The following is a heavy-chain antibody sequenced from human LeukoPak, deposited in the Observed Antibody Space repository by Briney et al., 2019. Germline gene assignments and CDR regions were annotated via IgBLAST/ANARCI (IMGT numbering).Heavy chain of an antibody. CDR3: ARGRPPPSYDFWSGKDYYYYGMDV. J-gene: IGHJ6*02. CDR1: GGSISSYY. V-gene: IGHV4-4*07. CDR2: IYTSGST. Sequence: SETLSLTCTVSGGSISSYYWSWIRQPAGKGLEWIGRIYTSGSTNYNPSLKSRVTMSVDTSKNQFSLKLSSVTAADTAVYYCARGRPPPSYDFWSGKDYYYYGMDVWGQGTTVTVSS. D-gene: IGHD3-3*01.